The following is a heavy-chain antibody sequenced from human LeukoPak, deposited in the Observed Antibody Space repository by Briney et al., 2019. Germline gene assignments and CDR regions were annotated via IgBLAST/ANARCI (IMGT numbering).Heavy chain of an antibody. D-gene: IGHD3-10*01. J-gene: IGHJ4*02. CDR1: GGSISSSSYY. CDR3: ARKGDGSGSYYLSY. V-gene: IGHV4-39*01. Sequence: SETLSLTCTVSGGSISSSSYYWGWIRQPPGKGLEWIGSIYYSGSTYYNPSLKSRATISVDTSRNQFYLKLSSVTAADTAVYYCARKGDGSGSYYLSYWGQGTLVTVSS. CDR2: IYYSGST.